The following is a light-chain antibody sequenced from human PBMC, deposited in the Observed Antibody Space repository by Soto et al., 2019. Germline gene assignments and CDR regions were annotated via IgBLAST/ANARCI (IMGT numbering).Light chain of an antibody. CDR2: SNN. CDR3: AAWDDSLNGYV. CDR1: STNIGSNT. J-gene: IGLJ1*01. Sequence: VLTYPPSAPGTPEQRVTISCLGSSTNIGSNTVSWYHQRPGAAPKLLIYSNNRRLSGVPDRFSGSTSGKSASLAISGLQSEEEADYYCAAWDDSLNGYVFGTGTRSPA. V-gene: IGLV1-44*01.